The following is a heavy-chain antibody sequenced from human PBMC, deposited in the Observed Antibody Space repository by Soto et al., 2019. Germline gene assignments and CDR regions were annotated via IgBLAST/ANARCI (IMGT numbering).Heavy chain of an antibody. CDR2: INLSDGTT. CDR3: ARGGYGPISPGSRLYYYYYMDV. Sequence: QVLLVQSGAEVRPPGPSLTAPGRASVTFSRTNSCTWGRQPPDQGLEGLGIINLSDGTTSYAREFVGRVSLTRDMSTTTFYMDLSSLRSEDSAVYYCARGGYGPISPGSRLYYYYYMDVWGRGTTVTVSS. J-gene: IGHJ6*03. D-gene: IGHD3-16*01. CDR1: TFSRTNSC. V-gene: IGHV1-46*03.